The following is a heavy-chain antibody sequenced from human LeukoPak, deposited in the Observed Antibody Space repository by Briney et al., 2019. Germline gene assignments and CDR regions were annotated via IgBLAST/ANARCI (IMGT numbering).Heavy chain of an antibody. CDR1: GFTFSSYA. V-gene: IGHV3-23*01. CDR3: ARDAYCTSASCRRDFDS. J-gene: IGHJ4*02. D-gene: IGHD2-2*01. Sequence: PGGSLRLSCAVSGFTFSSYAISWVRQAPGTGLQWVSAISGSGYDTYYADSVKGRLTISRDNSKSTLYLQMDSLRAEDTAVYYCARDAYCTSASCRRDFDSWGQGTLVTVSS. CDR2: ISGSGYDT.